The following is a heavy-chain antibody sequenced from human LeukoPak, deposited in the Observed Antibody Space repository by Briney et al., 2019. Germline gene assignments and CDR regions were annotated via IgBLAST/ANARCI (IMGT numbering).Heavy chain of an antibody. CDR2: ISWNSGNI. V-gene: IGHV3-9*01. CDR1: GFTFDDYA. CDR3: AKDKSPYNWNAFDI. D-gene: IGHD1-20*01. Sequence: HPGGSLRLSCAASGFTFDDYAMHWVRQAPGKGLEWVSGISWNSGNIGYADSVKGRFTISRDNAKNSLFLQMNSLRAEGTALYFCAKDKSPYNWNAFDIWGRGTMVTVSS. J-gene: IGHJ3*02.